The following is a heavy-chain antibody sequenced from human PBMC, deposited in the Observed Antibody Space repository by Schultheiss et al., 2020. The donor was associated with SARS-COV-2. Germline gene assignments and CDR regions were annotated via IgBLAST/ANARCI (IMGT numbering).Heavy chain of an antibody. V-gene: IGHV3-15*07. Sequence: GGSLRLSCAASGFTFSNIYMMWVRQAPGKGLEWVGRIITESHGGTTDFSAPVKGRFTISRDDSKNTLYLQTDSLRTEDTGVYYCATQGPRGDVQDWGQGTLVTVSS. CDR1: GFTFSNIY. CDR2: IITESHGGTT. D-gene: IGHD3-10*01. J-gene: IGHJ4*02. CDR3: ATQGPRGDVQD.